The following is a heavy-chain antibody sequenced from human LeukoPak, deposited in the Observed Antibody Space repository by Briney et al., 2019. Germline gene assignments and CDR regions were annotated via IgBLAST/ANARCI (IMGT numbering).Heavy chain of an antibody. CDR3: ARNGRVRGVVQDLFEY. Sequence: ASVRVPCTTSVYTFTDYDITWARQAPGHGREWRGRVSHYNGNTHYSQRFQDRVTIHKDTHTHTPYMDLRNLRTDGTAMYYCARNGRVRGVVQDLFEYWGQGTLVAV. V-gene: IGHV1-18*01. CDR1: VYTFTDYD. J-gene: IGHJ4*02. CDR2: VSHYNGNT. D-gene: IGHD3-10*01.